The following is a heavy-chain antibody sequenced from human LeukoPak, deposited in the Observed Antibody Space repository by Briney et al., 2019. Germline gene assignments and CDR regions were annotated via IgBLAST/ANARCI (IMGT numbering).Heavy chain of an antibody. J-gene: IGHJ5*02. CDR3: ASASVFWSGPNDWFDP. CDR2: INTNTGNP. CDR1: EYTFTSYA. V-gene: IGHV7-4-1*02. Sequence: ASVKVSCKASEYTFTSYAMNWVRQAPGQGLEWMGWINTNTGNPTYAQGFTGRFVFSLDTSVSTAYLQISSLKAENTAVYYCASASVFWSGPNDWFDPWGQGTLVTVSS. D-gene: IGHD3-3*01.